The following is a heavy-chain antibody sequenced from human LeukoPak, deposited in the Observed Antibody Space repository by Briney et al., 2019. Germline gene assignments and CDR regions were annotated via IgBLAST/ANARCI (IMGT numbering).Heavy chain of an antibody. J-gene: IGHJ4*02. CDR2: IRLDGSNK. D-gene: IGHD6-19*01. Sequence: GGSLRLSCAASGFAFSTYGMHWVRQAPGKGLEWVAFIRLDGSNKNYADSVKGRFTISRDNSKNNLYLQMNSLRAEDTAVYYCARDQSYSSGWYDYWGQGTLVTVSS. CDR1: GFAFSTYG. V-gene: IGHV3-30*02. CDR3: ARDQSYSSGWYDY.